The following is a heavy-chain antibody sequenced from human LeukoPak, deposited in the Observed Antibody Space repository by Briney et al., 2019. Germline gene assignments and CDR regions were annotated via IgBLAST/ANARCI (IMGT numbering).Heavy chain of an antibody. CDR3: TRQEYQLLFSGFDP. V-gene: IGHV4-39*01. CDR2: IYYSGST. J-gene: IGHJ5*02. CDR1: GGSISNNSYY. D-gene: IGHD2-2*01. Sequence: PSETLSLTCTVSGGSISNNSYYWGWIRQPPGKGLEWIGSIYYSGSTYYNPSLKSRVTISVDTSKSQFSLKLSSVTAADTAVYYCTRQEYQLLFSGFDPWGQGTLVTVSS.